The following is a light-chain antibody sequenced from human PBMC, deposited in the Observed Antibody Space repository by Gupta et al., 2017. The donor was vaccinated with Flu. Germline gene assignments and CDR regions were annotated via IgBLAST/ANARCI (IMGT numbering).Light chain of an antibody. V-gene: IGKV3-20*01. CDR3: QQDGSSPWT. J-gene: IGKJ1*01. CDR2: GAS. CDR1: QRIVSNY. Sequence: DTRSLSPGDSAIRSCRASQRIVSNYLAWYQQSPGQAPRLLIFGASNRGTGIPDRFSGSGSGTDFTLTISRLEPEDFAVYCCQQDGSSPWTFGQGTKVEIK.